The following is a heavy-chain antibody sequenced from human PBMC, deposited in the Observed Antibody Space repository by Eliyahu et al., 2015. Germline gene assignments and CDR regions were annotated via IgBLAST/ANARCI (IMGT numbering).Heavy chain of an antibody. D-gene: IGHD2-8*02. CDR2: IYYSGST. J-gene: IGHJ2*01. Sequence: QLQLQESGPGLVKPSETLSLXCTVSGDSITTNTYYXAWIRQTPGKGLECIGTIYYSGSTSYNPSLKSRVTMSVDTSKNHFSLKVTSVTAADTAVYYCARQAYCIGGVCQLKGPNWYFDLWGRGTLVTVSS. V-gene: IGHV4-39*01. CDR1: GDSITTNTYY. CDR3: ARQAYCIGGVCQLKGPNWYFDL.